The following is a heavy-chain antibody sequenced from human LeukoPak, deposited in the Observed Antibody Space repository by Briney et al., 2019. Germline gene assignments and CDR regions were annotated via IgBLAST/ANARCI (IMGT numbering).Heavy chain of an antibody. Sequence: GGSLGLSCAASGFTFSSYGMHWVRQAPGKGLEWVAVIWYDRSNKYYADSVKGRFTISRDNSKNTLYLQMNSLRAEDTAVYYRYYDSSGYLNWFDPWGQGTLVTVS. V-gene: IGHV3-33*01. CDR3: YYDSSGYLNWFDP. J-gene: IGHJ5*02. CDR1: GFTFSSYG. D-gene: IGHD3-22*01. CDR2: IWYDRSNK.